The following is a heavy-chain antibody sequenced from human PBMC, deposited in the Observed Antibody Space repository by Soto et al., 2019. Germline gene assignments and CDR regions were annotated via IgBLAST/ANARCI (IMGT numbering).Heavy chain of an antibody. D-gene: IGHD3-9*01. CDR3: AHSRLRYFDWSKTNRYYFDY. Sequence: GLDLEWLALIYWDDDKRYSPSLKSRLTITKDTSKNQVVLTMTNMDPVDTATYYCAHSRLRYFDWSKTNRYYFDYWGQGTLVTVSS. J-gene: IGHJ4*02. V-gene: IGHV2-5*02. CDR2: IYWDDDK.